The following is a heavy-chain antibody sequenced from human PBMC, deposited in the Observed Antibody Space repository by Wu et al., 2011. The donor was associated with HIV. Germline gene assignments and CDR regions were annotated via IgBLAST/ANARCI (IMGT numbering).Heavy chain of an antibody. CDR2: INPNSGGT. V-gene: IGHV1-2*02. J-gene: IGHJ4*02. CDR1: GYTFTSYD. Sequence: QVQLVQSGAEVKKPGASVKVSCKASGYTFTSYDINWVRQATGQGLEWMGWINPNSGGTNYAQKFQGRVTMTRDTSISTVYMELSSLRSDDTAVYYCARVEARDFWSGYYDYWGQGTLVTVSS. CDR3: ARVEARDFWSGYYDY. D-gene: IGHD3-3*01.